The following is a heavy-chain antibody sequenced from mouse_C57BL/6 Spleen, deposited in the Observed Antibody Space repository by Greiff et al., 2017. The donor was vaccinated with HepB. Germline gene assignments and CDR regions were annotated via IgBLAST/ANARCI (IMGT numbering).Heavy chain of an antibody. V-gene: IGHV3-6*01. CDR1: GYSITSGYY. CDR3: ARGTTADYFDY. Sequence: EVQLVESGPGLVKPSQSLSLTCSVTGYSITSGYYWNWIRQFPGNKLEWMGYISYDGSNNYNPSLKNRISITRDTSKNQFFLKLNSVTTEDTATYYCARGTTADYFDYWGQGTTLTVSS. J-gene: IGHJ2*01. CDR2: ISYDGSN. D-gene: IGHD1-2*01.